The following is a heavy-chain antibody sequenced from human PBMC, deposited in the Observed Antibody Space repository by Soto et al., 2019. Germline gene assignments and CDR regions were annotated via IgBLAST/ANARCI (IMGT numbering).Heavy chain of an antibody. J-gene: IGHJ6*02. CDR2: ISSSGGTT. Sequence: LRLSCAASGITFSNYEMNWVRQAPGRGLEWVSYISSSGGTTYYAGSVKGRFTISRDNAKSSLYLQMNSLRAEDTAVYYCARYCSGGTCNDGNMDVWGQGTTVTVSS. CDR3: ARYCSGGTCNDGNMDV. V-gene: IGHV3-48*03. CDR1: GITFSNYE. D-gene: IGHD2-15*01.